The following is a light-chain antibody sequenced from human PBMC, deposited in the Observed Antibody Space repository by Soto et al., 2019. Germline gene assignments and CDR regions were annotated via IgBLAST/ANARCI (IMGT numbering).Light chain of an antibody. CDR2: DVS. CDR3: SPYTGSNTLAV. CDR1: SSDVGAYNS. Sequence: QSALTQPASVSGSPGQSITISCSGTSSDVGAYNSVSWYQQHPGKAPKLMIYDVSNRPSGVSYRFSGSKSDNTAFLTISGLQAEDEADYYCSPYTGSNTLAVFGGGTKLTVL. J-gene: IGLJ2*01. V-gene: IGLV2-14*01.